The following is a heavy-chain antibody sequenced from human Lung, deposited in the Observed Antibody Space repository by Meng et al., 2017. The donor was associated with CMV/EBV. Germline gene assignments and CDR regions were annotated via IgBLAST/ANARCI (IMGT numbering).Heavy chain of an antibody. CDR1: GYTFTDNY. D-gene: IGHD6-6*01. J-gene: IGHJ4*02. CDR3: ARVSTPGRPRSHFDS. Sequence: SXXVSXKASGYTFTDNYIYWVRQAPGQGLEWMGWINPNSGGTNYAQKFQGRVTMTRDTSTSTAFMDLSRLRSDDRAVYYCARVSTPGRPRSHFDSWGQGXLVTVSS. V-gene: IGHV1-2*02. CDR2: INPNSGGT.